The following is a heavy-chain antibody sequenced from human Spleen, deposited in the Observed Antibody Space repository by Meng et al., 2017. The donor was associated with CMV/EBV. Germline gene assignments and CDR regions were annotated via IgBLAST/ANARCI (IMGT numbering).Heavy chain of an antibody. V-gene: IGHV1-69*01. CDR1: GGTFSSYA. J-gene: IGHJ4*02. CDR3: ARGVGY. CDR2: IIPIFGTA. Sequence: VPRGDVVDVLQTPVSSAHVSCKASGGTFSSYAISWLRQAPGQGLEWMGGIIPIFGTANDAQKFQGRVTITADESTSTAYMELSSLRSEDTAVYYCARGVGYWGQGTLVTVSS.